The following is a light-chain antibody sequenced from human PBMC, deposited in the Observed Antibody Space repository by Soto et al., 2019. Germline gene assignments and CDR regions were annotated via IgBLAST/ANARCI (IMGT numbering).Light chain of an antibody. V-gene: IGKV1-5*03. CDR2: KAS. CDR1: QSISRW. CDR3: QQYSSYPYT. Sequence: DIQMTQSPSTLSASVRERVTITCRASQSISRWLARYQQKPGKAPKLLMYKASTLESGVPSRFSGSGSGTEFTLTISSLQPDDFATYYCQQYSSYPYTFGQGTKLEIK. J-gene: IGKJ2*01.